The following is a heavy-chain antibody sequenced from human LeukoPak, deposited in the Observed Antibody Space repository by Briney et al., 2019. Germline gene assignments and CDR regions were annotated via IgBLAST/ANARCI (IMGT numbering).Heavy chain of an antibody. CDR1: GFTFSSYS. CDR2: ISSSSSYI. CDR3: ARGMVGHAFDI. V-gene: IGHV3-21*01. D-gene: IGHD3-10*02. J-gene: IGHJ3*02. Sequence: PGGSLRLSCAASGFTFSSYSMNWVRQAPGKGPEWVSSISSSSSYIYYADSVKGRFTISRDNAKNSLYLQMNSLRAEDTAVYYCARGMVGHAFDIWGQGTMVTVSS.